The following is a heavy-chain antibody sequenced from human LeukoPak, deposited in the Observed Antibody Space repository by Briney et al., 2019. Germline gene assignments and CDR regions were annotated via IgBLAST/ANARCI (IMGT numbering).Heavy chain of an antibody. CDR3: ARGVLREQQLGLDY. CDR2: ITPIFGAA. V-gene: IGHV1-69*13. CDR1: GGTFSSYA. J-gene: IGHJ4*02. Sequence: SVKVSCKASGGTFSSYAISWVRQAPGQGLEWMGGITPIFGAANYAQKFQGRVTITADESTNTAYMELSSLRSEDTAVYYCARGVLREQQLGLDYWGQGTLVTVSS. D-gene: IGHD6-13*01.